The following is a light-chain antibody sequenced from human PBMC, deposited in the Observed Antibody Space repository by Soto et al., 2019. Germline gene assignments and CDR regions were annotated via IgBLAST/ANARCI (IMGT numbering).Light chain of an antibody. CDR3: MQGTHWPWT. CDR2: KVS. CDR1: QSLIHSDGNTY. J-gene: IGKJ1*01. Sequence: DVVMTQSPLSLPVTLGQPASISCRSSQSLIHSDGNTYLNWFQQRPGQSPRRLIYKVSDRDSGVPDRFSGSGSGPEFTLKISRVEAEDVGVYSCMQGTHWPWTFGQGTEVEIK. V-gene: IGKV2-30*02.